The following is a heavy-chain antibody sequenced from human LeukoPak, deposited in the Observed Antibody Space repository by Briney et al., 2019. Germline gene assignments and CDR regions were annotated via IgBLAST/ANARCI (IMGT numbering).Heavy chain of an antibody. CDR1: GGSVTSYY. V-gene: IGHV4-59*08. J-gene: IGHJ4*02. D-gene: IGHD2-8*01. CDR2: IYYTGST. CDR3: ARHIGGVDYY. Sequence: SETLSLTCTVSGGSVTSYYWSWIRQPPGKGLEWIGYIYYTGSTNYNPSLKSRVTISVDTPKNQFSLKLSSVTAADTAMYYCARHIGGVDYYWGQGALVTVSS.